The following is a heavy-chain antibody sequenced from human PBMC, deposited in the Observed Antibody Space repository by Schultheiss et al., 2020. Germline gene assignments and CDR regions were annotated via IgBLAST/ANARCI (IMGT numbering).Heavy chain of an antibody. V-gene: IGHV4-61*01. CDR2: IYYSGST. J-gene: IGHJ4*02. CDR3: VGGLYSSSLSVGY. CDR1: GGSISSGSYF. Sequence: SETLSLTCTVSGGSISSGSYFWTWIRQPPGKGLEWIGYIYYSGSTNYNPSLKSRVTISVDTSKNQFSLKLSSVTAADTAVYYCVGGLYSSSLSVGYWGQGTLVTISS. D-gene: IGHD6-6*01.